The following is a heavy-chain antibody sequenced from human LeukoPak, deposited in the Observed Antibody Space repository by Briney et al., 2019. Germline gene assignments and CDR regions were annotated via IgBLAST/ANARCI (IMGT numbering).Heavy chain of an antibody. V-gene: IGHV3-23*01. CDR1: EPTFNNYA. Sequence: GGSLRLSCAASEPTFNNYAMTWVRQAPGKGLEWVSTISGSGDTTYYADSVTGRFTISRDNSKNTVCLQMNSLRADDTAVYYCARAVRAGHRRVYTYYYMDVGGKGTTVTVSS. CDR2: ISGSGDTT. J-gene: IGHJ6*03. CDR3: ARAVRAGHRRVYTYYYMDV. D-gene: IGHD5/OR15-5a*01.